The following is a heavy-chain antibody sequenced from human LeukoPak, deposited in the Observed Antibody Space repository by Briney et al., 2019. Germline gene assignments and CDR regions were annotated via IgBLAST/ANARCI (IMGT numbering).Heavy chain of an antibody. D-gene: IGHD2-2*01. J-gene: IGHJ5*02. Sequence: SETLSLTCTVSGYSISSGYYWGWIRQPPGKGLEWIGNIYHSGTTYYNPSLKSRVTISVDTSKNQFSLKLSSVTAADTAVYYCASRYQLPGEVQSWFDPWGQGTLVTVSS. V-gene: IGHV4-38-2*02. CDR3: ASRYQLPGEVQSWFDP. CDR1: GYSISSGYY. CDR2: IYHSGTT.